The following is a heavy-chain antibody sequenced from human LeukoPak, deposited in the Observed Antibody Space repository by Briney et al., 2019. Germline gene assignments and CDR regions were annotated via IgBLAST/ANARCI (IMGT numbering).Heavy chain of an antibody. D-gene: IGHD6-6*01. Sequence: SETLSLTCAVYGGSFSGYYWSWIRQPPGKGLEWIGEINHSGSTNYNPSLKSRVTISVDTSKNQFSLKLSSVTAADTAVYHCARGGSSSSLDYWGQGTLVTVSS. CDR3: ARGGSSSSLDY. V-gene: IGHV4-34*01. CDR2: INHSGST. J-gene: IGHJ4*02. CDR1: GGSFSGYY.